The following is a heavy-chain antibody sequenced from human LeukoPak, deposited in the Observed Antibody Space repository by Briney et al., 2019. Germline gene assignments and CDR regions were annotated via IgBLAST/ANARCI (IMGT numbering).Heavy chain of an antibody. Sequence: ASVKVSCKASVFTSTSSAMQWVRQARGQRLEWIGWIVVGSGNTNYAQKFQERVTITRDMSTSTVYMELSSLRSEGTAVYYCAAAYSSGWYGTLDYWGQGTLVTVSS. CDR2: IVVGSGNT. CDR3: AAAYSSGWYGTLDY. CDR1: VFTSTSSA. V-gene: IGHV1-58*02. D-gene: IGHD6-19*01. J-gene: IGHJ4*02.